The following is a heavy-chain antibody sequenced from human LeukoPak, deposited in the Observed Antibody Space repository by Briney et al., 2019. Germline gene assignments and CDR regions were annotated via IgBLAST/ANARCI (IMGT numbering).Heavy chain of an antibody. CDR2: IIPIFGTA. V-gene: IGHV1-69*13. Sequence: VASVKVSCKASGGTFSSYAVSWVRQAPGQGLEWMGGIIPIFGTANYAQKFQGRVTITADESTSTAYMELSSLRSEDTAVYYCARHYDILTGPLRYWGQGTLVTVSS. CDR1: GGTFSSYA. D-gene: IGHD3-9*01. CDR3: ARHYDILTGPLRY. J-gene: IGHJ4*02.